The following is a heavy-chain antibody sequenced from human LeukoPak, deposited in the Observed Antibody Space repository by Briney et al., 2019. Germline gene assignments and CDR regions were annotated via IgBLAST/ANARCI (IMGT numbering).Heavy chain of an antibody. D-gene: IGHD3-22*01. Sequence: ASVKVSCKASGYTFTGYYMHWVRQAHGQGLEWMGWINPNSGGTNYAQKFQGRVTMTRDTSISTAYMELSRLRSDDTAVYYCARVDYYDSSGYYDYWGQGTLVTVSS. J-gene: IGHJ4*02. V-gene: IGHV1-2*02. CDR2: INPNSGGT. CDR1: GYTFTGYY. CDR3: ARVDYYDSSGYYDY.